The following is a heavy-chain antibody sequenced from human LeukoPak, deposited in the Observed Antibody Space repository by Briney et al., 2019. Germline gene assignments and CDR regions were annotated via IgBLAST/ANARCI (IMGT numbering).Heavy chain of an antibody. Sequence: SETLSLTCTVSGGSISSSSYYWGWIRQPPGKGLEWIGSIYHSGSTYYNPSLKSRVTIAVETSKNQFSLKLSSVTAADTAMYYCARGQKARNWNYVFFYYYYYYMDVWGKGTTVTVSS. V-gene: IGHV4-39*07. CDR2: IYHSGST. CDR3: ARGQKARNWNYVFFYYYYYYMDV. D-gene: IGHD1-7*01. J-gene: IGHJ6*03. CDR1: GGSISSSSYY.